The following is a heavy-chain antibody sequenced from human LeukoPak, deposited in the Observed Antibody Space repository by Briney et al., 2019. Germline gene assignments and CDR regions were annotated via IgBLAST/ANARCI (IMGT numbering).Heavy chain of an antibody. V-gene: IGHV4-59*11. CDR2: IYYSGST. D-gene: IGHD3-22*01. CDR1: GGSISSHY. CDR3: ARDPFKRDYDSSGYFDL. J-gene: IGHJ2*01. Sequence: SETLSLTCTVSGGSISSHYWSWLRQPPGKGLEWIGYIYYSGSTNYNPSLKSRVTISVDTSKNQFSLKLSSVTAADTAVYYCARDPFKRDYDSSGYFDLWGRGTLVTVSS.